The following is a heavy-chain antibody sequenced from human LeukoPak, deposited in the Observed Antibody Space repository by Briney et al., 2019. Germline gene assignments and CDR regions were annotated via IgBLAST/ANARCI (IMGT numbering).Heavy chain of an antibody. CDR2: IYSGGST. CDR3: ASSVVGGYDY. Sequence: GGSLRLPCAASGFTVSSKYMSWVRQAPGKGLEWVSVIYSGGSTYHADSVKGRFTISRDNSKNTVYLQMNSLRVEDTAVYYCASSVVGGYDYWGQGTLVTVSS. J-gene: IGHJ4*02. CDR1: GFTVSSKY. V-gene: IGHV3-53*01. D-gene: IGHD1-26*01.